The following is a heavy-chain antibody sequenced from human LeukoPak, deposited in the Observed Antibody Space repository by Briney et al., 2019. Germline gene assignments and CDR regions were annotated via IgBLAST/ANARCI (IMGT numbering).Heavy chain of an antibody. J-gene: IGHJ4*02. CDR2: IYGADAA. CDR1: GFNVSSNY. CDR3: VTSTGQQFIPYDY. D-gene: IGHD6-13*01. V-gene: IGHV3-66*02. Sequence: GGSLRLSCAASGFNVSSNYMTWIRQDPGKGLEWVSLIYGADAAYYAESVRGRFMISRDNLKNTLFLQMNSLRVEDTAVYYCVTSTGQQFIPYDYWGQGTHVTVSS.